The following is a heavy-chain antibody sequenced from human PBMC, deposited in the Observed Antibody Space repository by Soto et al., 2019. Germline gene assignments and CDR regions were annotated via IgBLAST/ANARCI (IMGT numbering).Heavy chain of an antibody. CDR2: FDPEDGET. CDR1: GYTLTELS. D-gene: IGHD2-2*01. V-gene: IGHV1-24*01. CDR3: ATDGASYCSSTSCSWAPFDY. Sequence: ASVKVSCKVSGYTLTELSMHWVRQAPGKGLEWMGGFDPEDGETIDAQKFQGRVTMTEDTSTDTAYMELSSLRSEDTAVYYCATDGASYCSSTSCSWAPFDYWGQGTLVTVSS. J-gene: IGHJ4*02.